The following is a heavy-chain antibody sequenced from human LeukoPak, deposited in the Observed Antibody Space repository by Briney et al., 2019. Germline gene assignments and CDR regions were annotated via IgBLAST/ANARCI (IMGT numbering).Heavy chain of an antibody. CDR2: IWYDGSNK. Sequence: GGSLRLSCAASGFTLSSYGMHWVRQAPGKGLEWVAVIWYDGSNKYYADSVKGRFTISRDNSKNTLYLQMNSLRAEDTAVYYCARVRYSSGWYVPYYFDYWGQGTLVTVSS. J-gene: IGHJ4*02. D-gene: IGHD6-19*01. V-gene: IGHV3-33*01. CDR1: GFTLSSYG. CDR3: ARVRYSSGWYVPYYFDY.